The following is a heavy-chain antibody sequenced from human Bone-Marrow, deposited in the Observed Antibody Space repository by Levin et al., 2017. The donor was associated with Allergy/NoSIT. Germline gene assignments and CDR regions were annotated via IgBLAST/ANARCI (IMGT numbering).Heavy chain of an antibody. V-gene: IGHV3-11*01. J-gene: IGHJ4*02. Sequence: PGGSLRLSCAGSGFTFGDFAMHWVRQAPGQGLEWIAYISSRGSTTYYADSVKGRLTVSRDNAKSSMSLQMTNLRADDTAVYYCTSYWDAIGYWGQGTLVSVSS. CDR1: GFTFGDFA. CDR3: TSYWDAIGY. D-gene: IGHD1-1*01. CDR2: ISSRGSTT.